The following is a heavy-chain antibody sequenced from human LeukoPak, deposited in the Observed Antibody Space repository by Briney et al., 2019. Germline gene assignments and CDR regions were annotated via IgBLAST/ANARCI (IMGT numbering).Heavy chain of an antibody. Sequence: GGSLRLSCAASGFPFSSYGMHWVRPAPGKGLEWVAVISYDGSNKYYADSVKGRFTISRDNSKNTLYLQMNSLRAEDTAVYYCAKSVRSMAVAGRDAFDIWGQGTMVTVSS. CDR2: ISYDGSNK. CDR3: AKSVRSMAVAGRDAFDI. D-gene: IGHD6-19*01. V-gene: IGHV3-30*18. J-gene: IGHJ3*02. CDR1: GFPFSSYG.